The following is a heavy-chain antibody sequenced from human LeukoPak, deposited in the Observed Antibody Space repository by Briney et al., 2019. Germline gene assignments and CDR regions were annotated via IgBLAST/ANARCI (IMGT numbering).Heavy chain of an antibody. CDR1: RFTFSNYA. J-gene: IGHJ4*02. Sequence: GGSLRLSCAASRFTFSNYAMSWVRQTPGKGLEWVSGISGSGDSTYYADSVKGRFTISRDNSKNTLYLQMNSLRAEDTAVYYCARGGYYYDSSGFVLDYWGQGTLVTVSS. V-gene: IGHV3-23*01. CDR2: ISGSGDST. D-gene: IGHD3-22*01. CDR3: ARGGYYYDSSGFVLDY.